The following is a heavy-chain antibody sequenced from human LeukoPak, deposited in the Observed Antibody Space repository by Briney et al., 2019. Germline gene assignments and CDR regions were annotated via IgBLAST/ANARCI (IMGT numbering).Heavy chain of an antibody. Sequence: KNSQTLSLTCAISGDSVSNNSAVWNWIRQSPSRGLEWLGRTYYRSKWYNDYGASVKSRITVNPDTSKNQLSLQLNSVTPEDTAVYYCVRSQYWRFDDWGQGTLVTVSS. D-gene: IGHD2-8*02. CDR3: VRSQYWRFDD. CDR1: GDSVSNNSAV. CDR2: TYYRSKWYN. J-gene: IGHJ4*02. V-gene: IGHV6-1*01.